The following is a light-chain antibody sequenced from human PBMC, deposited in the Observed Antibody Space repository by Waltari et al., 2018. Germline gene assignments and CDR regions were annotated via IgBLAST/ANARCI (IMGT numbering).Light chain of an antibody. CDR1: KSINKRY. J-gene: IGKJ2*01. CDR3: LQYGSSVMYT. Sequence: VLTQSTGTLSLSSGERATFSCRASKSINKRYFAWYQQKPGQAPRLLISGESSRAPGIPDRFSGIGSGTDFTLTISRLEPEDVAVYYCLQYGSSVMYTFGQGTKLEIK. V-gene: IGKV3-20*01. CDR2: GES.